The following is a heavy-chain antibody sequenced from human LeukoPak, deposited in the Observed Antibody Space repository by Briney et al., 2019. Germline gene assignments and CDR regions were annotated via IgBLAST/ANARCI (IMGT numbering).Heavy chain of an antibody. D-gene: IGHD2-21*01. CDR3: ATTYICGGGSWSSLSPDS. J-gene: IGHJ4*02. V-gene: IGHV3-30-3*01. CDR1: GFTSTSYA. CDR2: VSYDVNYQ. Sequence: PRRSPRLSCGASGFTSTSYAIHWVRQAPGEGQEWVAGVSYDVNYQSYLDSVKGRFTISRDNSETTLNLKRNSLRPEDTALYYFATTYICGGGSWSSLSPDSCGEGTLV.